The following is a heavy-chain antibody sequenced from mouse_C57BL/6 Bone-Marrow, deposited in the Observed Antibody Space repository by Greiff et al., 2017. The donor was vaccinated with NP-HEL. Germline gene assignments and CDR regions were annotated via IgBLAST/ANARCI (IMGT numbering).Heavy chain of an antibody. Sequence: KQSGAELVRPGASVKLSCTASGFNIKDDYMHWVKQRPEQGLEWIGWIDPENGDTEYASKFQGKATITADTSSNTAYLQLSSLTSEDTAVYYCTTAWFAYWGQGTLVTVSA. CDR1: GFNIKDDY. CDR3: TTAWFAY. J-gene: IGHJ3*01. CDR2: IDPENGDT. V-gene: IGHV14-4*01.